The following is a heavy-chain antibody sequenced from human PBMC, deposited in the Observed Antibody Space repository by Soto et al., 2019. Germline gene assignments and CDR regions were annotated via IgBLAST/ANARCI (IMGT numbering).Heavy chain of an antibody. D-gene: IGHD3-10*01. CDR3: ARSITMVLGVMAY. Sequence: ASVKVSCKASGGTFSSYAISWVRQAPGQGLEWMGGIIPIFGTANYAQKFQGRVTITADESTSTAYMELSSLRSEDTAVYYCARSITMVLGVMAYWGQGTLVTVSS. J-gene: IGHJ4*02. CDR2: IIPIFGTA. CDR1: GGTFSSYA. V-gene: IGHV1-69*13.